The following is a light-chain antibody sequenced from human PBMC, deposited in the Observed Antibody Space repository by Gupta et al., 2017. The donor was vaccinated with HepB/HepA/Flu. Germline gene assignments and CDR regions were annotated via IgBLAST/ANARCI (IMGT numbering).Light chain of an antibody. CDR3: QSYDSSLSAWV. V-gene: IGLV1-40*01. CDR2: GNS. J-gene: IGLJ3*02. Sequence: QSVLTQPPSVSGAPGQMVTISCTGSRSNIGAGYDVHWYHQLPGTAPKLLIYGNSNRPSGVPDRFSGSKSGTSASLAIPGLQAEDEADYYCQSYDSSLSAWVFGGGTKLTVL. CDR1: RSNIGAGYD.